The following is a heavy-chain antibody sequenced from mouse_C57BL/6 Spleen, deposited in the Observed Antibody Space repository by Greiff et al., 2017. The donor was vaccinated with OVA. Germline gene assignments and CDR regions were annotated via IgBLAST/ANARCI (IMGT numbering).Heavy chain of an antibody. D-gene: IGHD2-1*01. CDR2: IDPETGGT. CDR3: TRAGVYYGNSGAMDY. Sequence: VKLLESGAELVRPGASVTLSCKASGYTFTDYEMHWVKQTPVHGLEWIGAIDPETGGTAYNQKFKGKAILTADKSSSTAYMELRSLTSEDSAVYYCTRAGVYYGNSGAMDYWGQGTSVTVSS. J-gene: IGHJ4*01. CDR1: GYTFTDYE. V-gene: IGHV1-15*01.